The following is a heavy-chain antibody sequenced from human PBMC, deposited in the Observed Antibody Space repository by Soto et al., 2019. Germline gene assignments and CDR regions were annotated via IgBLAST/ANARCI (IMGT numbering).Heavy chain of an antibody. Sequence: QVRLQESGPGLVKPSETLSLTCSVSGGSVSSGSYYWTWIRQPPGKRLEWIGNIYHSGSTNYNPSPKSXXKXSXXTSKTQFSLKLSSVTAADTAVYYCARGPHADYADYWGQGTLVTVSS. D-gene: IGHD4-17*01. V-gene: IGHV4-61*01. CDR3: ARGPHADYADY. CDR2: IYHSGST. J-gene: IGHJ4*02. CDR1: GGSVSSGSYY.